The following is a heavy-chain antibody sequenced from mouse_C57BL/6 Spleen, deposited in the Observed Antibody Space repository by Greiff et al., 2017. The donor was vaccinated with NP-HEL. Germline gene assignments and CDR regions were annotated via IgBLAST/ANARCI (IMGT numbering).Heavy chain of an antibody. CDR3: ARYITTVVATTQWYFDV. J-gene: IGHJ1*03. V-gene: IGHV1-69*01. CDR2: IDPSDSYT. CDR1: GYTFTSYW. Sequence: QVQLQQPGAELVMPGASVQLSCKASGYTFTSYWMHWVKQRPGQGLEWIGAIDPSDSYTNYNQKFKGKSTLTVDKSSSTAYMQLSSLTSEDSAVYYCARYITTVVATTQWYFDVWGTGTTVTVSS. D-gene: IGHD1-1*01.